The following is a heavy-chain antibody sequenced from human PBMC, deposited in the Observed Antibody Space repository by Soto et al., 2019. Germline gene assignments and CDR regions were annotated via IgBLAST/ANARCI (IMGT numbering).Heavy chain of an antibody. CDR2: SSGYNGHT. J-gene: IGHJ2*01. Sequence: VQLEQSGAEVTKPEDSVKVSCRTYGFTFSSYVFSWVRPAPGQGLEWMGWSSGYNGHTAYAQKLQDSVSVTTDTSSGTVYMELKSLRSDDTAGYDCARELYYYDRSAFMYWGPGTLVTVYS. V-gene: IGHV1-18*01. CDR3: ARELYYYDRSAFMY. CDR1: GFTFSSYV. D-gene: IGHD3-22*01.